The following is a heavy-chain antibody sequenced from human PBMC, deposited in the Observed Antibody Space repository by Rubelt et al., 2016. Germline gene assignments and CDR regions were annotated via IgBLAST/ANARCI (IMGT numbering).Heavy chain of an antibody. CDR3: AKALFGVVPHFYFDY. D-gene: IGHD3-3*01. V-gene: IGHV3-23*01. J-gene: IGHJ4*02. CDR2: ISNSGDIT. Sequence: GKGLEWVSGISNSGDITYYADPVKGRFTISRDNSKNTLYLQMNSLRAEDTALYYCAKALFGVVPHFYFDYWGQGTVVTVSS.